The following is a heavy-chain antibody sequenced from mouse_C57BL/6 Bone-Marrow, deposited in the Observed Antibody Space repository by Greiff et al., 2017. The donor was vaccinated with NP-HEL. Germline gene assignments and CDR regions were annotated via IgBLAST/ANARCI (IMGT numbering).Heavy chain of an antibody. CDR3: ARGYYGSSYDPLFDY. CDR1: GYTFTSYW. J-gene: IGHJ2*01. Sequence: QVQLQQPGAELVMPGASVKLSCKASGYTFTSYWMHWVKQRPGQGLEWIGEIDPSDSYTNYNQKFKGKSTLTVDNSSSTAYMQLSSLTSEDTAVYYCARGYYGSSYDPLFDYWGQGTTLTGSS. D-gene: IGHD1-1*01. V-gene: IGHV1-69*01. CDR2: IDPSDSYT.